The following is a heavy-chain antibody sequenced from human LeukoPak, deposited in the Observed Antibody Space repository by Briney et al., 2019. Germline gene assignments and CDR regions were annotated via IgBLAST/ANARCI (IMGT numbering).Heavy chain of an antibody. CDR2: INPSGGST. V-gene: IGHV1-46*04. J-gene: IGHJ6*03. CDR1: GYTLTSYY. CDR3: ARGGTSVSYLYMDV. D-gene: IGHD1-7*01. Sequence: ASVKVSCKASGYTLTSYYIHWVRQAPGQGLEWMGIINPSGGSTSYAQKLQGRVTMTRDASTSTLYMELSSLRSEDTAVYYCARGGTSVSYLYMDVWGKGTTVTVSS.